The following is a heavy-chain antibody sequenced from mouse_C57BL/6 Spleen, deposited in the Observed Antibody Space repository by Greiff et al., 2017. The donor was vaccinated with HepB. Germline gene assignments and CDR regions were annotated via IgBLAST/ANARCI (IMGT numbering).Heavy chain of an antibody. V-gene: IGHV1-66*01. CDR1: GYSFTSYY. Sequence: VKLQESGPELVKPGASVKISCKASGYSFTSYYIHWVKQRPGQGLEWIGWIYPGSGNTKYNEKFKGKATLTADTSSSTAYMQLSSLTSEDSAVYYCARHSSGYDYWGQGTTLTVSS. CDR2: IYPGSGNT. J-gene: IGHJ2*01. CDR3: ARHSSGYDY. D-gene: IGHD3-2*02.